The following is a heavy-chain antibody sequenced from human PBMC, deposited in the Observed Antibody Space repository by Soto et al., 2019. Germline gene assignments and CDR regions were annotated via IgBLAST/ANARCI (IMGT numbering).Heavy chain of an antibody. J-gene: IGHJ5*02. V-gene: IGHV4-31*03. D-gene: IGHD6-6*01. Sequence: QVQLQESGPGLVKPSQTLSLTCTVSGGSISSGGYYWSWIRQHPGKGLEWIGYIYYSGSTYYNPSLKSRVTISGDTSKNQFSLKLSSVTAADTAVYYCARAWGIAARPVGRFDPWGQGTLVTVSS. CDR3: ARAWGIAARPVGRFDP. CDR2: IYYSGST. CDR1: GGSISSGGYY.